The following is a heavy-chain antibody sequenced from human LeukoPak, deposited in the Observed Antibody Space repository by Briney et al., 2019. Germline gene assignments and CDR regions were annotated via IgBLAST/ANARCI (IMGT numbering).Heavy chain of an antibody. CDR2: IIPIFGTA. V-gene: IGHV1-69*05. CDR3: ARYYCSGGGCYPYDAFDI. J-gene: IGHJ3*02. D-gene: IGHD2-15*01. Sequence: GASVKVSCKASGGTFSSYAISWVRQAPGQGLEWMGRIIPIFGTANYAQKFQGRVTITTDESTSTAYMELSSLRSEDAAVYYCARYYCSGGGCYPYDAFDIWGQGTMVTVSS. CDR1: GGTFSSYA.